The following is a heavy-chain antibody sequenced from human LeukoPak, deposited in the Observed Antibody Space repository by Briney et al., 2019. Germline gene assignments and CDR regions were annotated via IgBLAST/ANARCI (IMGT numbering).Heavy chain of an antibody. CDR3: AAQSSSQSNDYLWGSYDY. Sequence: ASVKVSCKASGYTFTGYYMHWVRQAPGQGLEWMGWINPNSGGTNYAQKFQGRVTMTRDTSISTAYMELSRLRSDDTALYYCAAQSSSQSNDYLWGSYDYWGQGTLVTVSS. CDR2: INPNSGGT. D-gene: IGHD3-16*01. V-gene: IGHV1-2*02. J-gene: IGHJ4*02. CDR1: GYTFTGYY.